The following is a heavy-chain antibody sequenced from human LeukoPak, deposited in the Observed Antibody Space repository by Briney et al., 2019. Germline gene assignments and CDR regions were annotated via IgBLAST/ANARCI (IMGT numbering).Heavy chain of an antibody. CDR1: GFTFSSYW. J-gene: IGHJ4*02. CDR2: LKSDGRDK. CDR3: ARGHYFDY. V-gene: IGHV3-7*04. Sequence: PGESLRLLCAASGFTFSSYWMDWVRQAPGKGLEWVANLKSDGRDKYYTDSVKGRFTISRDNAKNSLYLQMHSLRAEDTAVYYCARGHYFDYWGQGTRLSVSS.